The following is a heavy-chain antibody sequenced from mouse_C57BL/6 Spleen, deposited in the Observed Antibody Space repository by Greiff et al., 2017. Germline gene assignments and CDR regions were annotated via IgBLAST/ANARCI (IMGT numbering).Heavy chain of an antibody. Sequence: EVKVVESGAELVKPGASVKLSCTASGFNIKDYYMHWVKQRTEQGLEWIGRIDPEDGETKYAPKFQGKATITADTSSNTAYLQLSSLTSEDTAVYYCARTYYYGSSYVGEYFDGWGTGTTVTVSS. V-gene: IGHV14-2*01. CDR3: ARTYYYGSSYVGEYFDG. D-gene: IGHD1-1*01. CDR1: GFNIKDYY. CDR2: IDPEDGET. J-gene: IGHJ1*03.